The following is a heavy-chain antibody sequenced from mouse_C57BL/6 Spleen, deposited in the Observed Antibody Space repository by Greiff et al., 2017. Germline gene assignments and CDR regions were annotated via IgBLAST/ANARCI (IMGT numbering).Heavy chain of an antibody. CDR3: ARGNYYGSSHYFDY. CDR1: GYTFTGYW. J-gene: IGHJ2*01. V-gene: IGHV1-9*01. CDR2: ILPGSGCT. Sequence: VQLVESGAELMKPGASVKLSCKATGYTFTGYWIEWVKQRPGHGLEWIGEILPGSGCTNYNEKFKGKATFTADTSSNTAYMQPSSLTTADSAIYYCARGNYYGSSHYFDYWGQGTTLTVSS. D-gene: IGHD1-1*01.